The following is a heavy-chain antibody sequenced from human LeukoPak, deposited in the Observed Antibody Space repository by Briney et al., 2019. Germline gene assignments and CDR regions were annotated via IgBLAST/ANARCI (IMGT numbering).Heavy chain of an antibody. CDR2: ISYDGSNK. CDR1: GFTFISYA. CDR3: ARGVVVPAALVFDY. V-gene: IGHV3-30*04. J-gene: IGHJ4*02. Sequence: GSLLLSCAASGFTFISYAMHWVRQAPGKGLEWVAVISYDGSNKYYADSVKGRFTISRDNSKNTLYLQMNSLRAEDTAVYYCARGVVVPAALVFDYWGQGTLVTVSS. D-gene: IGHD2-2*01.